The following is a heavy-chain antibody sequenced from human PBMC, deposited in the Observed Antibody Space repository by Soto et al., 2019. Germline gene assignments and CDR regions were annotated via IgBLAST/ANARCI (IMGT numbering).Heavy chain of an antibody. J-gene: IGHJ5*02. CDR1: GGSISSYY. V-gene: IGHV4-59*01. CDR2: IYYSGST. Sequence: SETLSLTCTVSGGSISSYYWSWIRQPPGKGLEWIGYIYYSGSTNYNPSLKSRVTISVDTSKNQFSLKLSSVTAADTAVYYCARGLYSSSSNWFDPWGQGTLVTVSS. D-gene: IGHD6-6*01. CDR3: ARGLYSSSSNWFDP.